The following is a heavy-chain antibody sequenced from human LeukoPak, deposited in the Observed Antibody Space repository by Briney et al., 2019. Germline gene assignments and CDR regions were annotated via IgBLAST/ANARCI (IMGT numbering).Heavy chain of an antibody. D-gene: IGHD3-16*01. CDR1: GCTFSSYT. CDR3: AKTSATGIPFDGIGY. V-gene: IGHV3-48*01. CDR2: ISSSSRTI. Sequence: GGSLRLSCAASGCTFSSYTMNWVRQAPGKGLEWVSYISSSSRTIYYADSVKGRFTISRDNAKNSLYLQMNSLRADDTAVYYCAKTSATGIPFDGIGYWGQGTLVTVSS. J-gene: IGHJ4*02.